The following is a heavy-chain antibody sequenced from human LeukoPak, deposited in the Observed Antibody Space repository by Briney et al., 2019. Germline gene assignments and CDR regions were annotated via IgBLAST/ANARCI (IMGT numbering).Heavy chain of an antibody. J-gene: IGHJ4*02. CDR1: GFIFGSYG. CDR2: ITPEGRQT. V-gene: IGHV3-7*01. CDR3: ARDADWARDY. D-gene: IGHD2-21*01. Sequence: GGSLRLSCAASGFIFGSYGMHWVRQAPGKGLEWVADITPEGRQTNYVHSVKGRFTISRDNAKNSMYLQMNSLRAEDTAVYYCARDADWARDYWGQGTLVTVSS.